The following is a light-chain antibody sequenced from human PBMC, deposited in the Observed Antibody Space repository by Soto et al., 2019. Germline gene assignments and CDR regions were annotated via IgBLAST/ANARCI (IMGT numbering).Light chain of an antibody. CDR1: QGIRND. Sequence: IQMTQSPSSLSASVGDRFTITCLASQGIRNDLGWYQQKPGKAPKLLIHAASSLESGVPSRFSGSGSGTDFTFTISSLQPEDFATYYCLQDYSYPWTFGQGTKVDIK. J-gene: IGKJ1*01. CDR3: LQDYSYPWT. V-gene: IGKV1-6*01. CDR2: AAS.